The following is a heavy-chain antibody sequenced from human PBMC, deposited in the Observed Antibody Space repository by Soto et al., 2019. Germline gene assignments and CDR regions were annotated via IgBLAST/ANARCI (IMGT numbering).Heavy chain of an antibody. CDR1: GYSCTSYW. V-gene: IGHV5-51*01. CDR3: ARQGSSDAFDI. Sequence: PWESLKISCKGSGYSCTSYWIGWVRQMPGKGLDWMGIIYHCDSDTRYSPSFQGQCTISADQSIRTAYLQWSSLKASDTAMYYCARQGSSDAFDISAQGTMVTVSS. CDR2: IYHCDSDT. D-gene: IGHD6-6*01. J-gene: IGHJ3*02.